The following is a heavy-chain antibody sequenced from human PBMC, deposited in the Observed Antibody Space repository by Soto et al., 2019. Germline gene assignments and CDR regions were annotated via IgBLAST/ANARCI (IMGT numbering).Heavy chain of an antibody. D-gene: IGHD3-22*01. J-gene: IGHJ6*02. V-gene: IGHV3-53*04. Sequence: GGSLNRSRTSSGLSVSVDYVSWGRQDKGKGLEWVSVIYSGGSTYYADSVKGRFTISRHNSKNTLYLQMNSLRAEDTAVYYCARDPYYDSSGYLASHGMDVWGQGTTVTVSS. CDR2: IYSGGST. CDR1: GLSVSVDY. CDR3: ARDPYYDSSGYLASHGMDV.